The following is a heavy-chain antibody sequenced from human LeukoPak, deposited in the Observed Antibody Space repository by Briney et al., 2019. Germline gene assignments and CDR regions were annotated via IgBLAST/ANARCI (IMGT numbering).Heavy chain of an antibody. Sequence: GGSLRLSCAASGFTFSDYYMSWIRQAPGKGLEWVSDISSTSIYTNYADSVKGRFTISRDSAKNSLYLQMNSLRAEDTAVYYCTRDGLLTVTNDYWGQGTRVTVSA. J-gene: IGHJ4*02. CDR2: ISSTSIYT. V-gene: IGHV3-11*05. CDR1: GFTFSDYY. CDR3: TRDGLLTVTNDY. D-gene: IGHD4-17*01.